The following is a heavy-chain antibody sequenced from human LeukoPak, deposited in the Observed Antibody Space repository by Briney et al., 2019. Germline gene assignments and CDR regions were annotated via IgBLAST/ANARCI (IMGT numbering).Heavy chain of an antibody. J-gene: IGHJ4*02. CDR2: INPNNGNR. Sequence: GASVKVSCKASGYTFTSYGISWVRQALGQGLEWMGWINPNNGNRNYAQKFQGRVTLTTDKSTSTAYMELRSLRSDDTAVYYCARGPSGGNDYWGQGTLVTVSS. D-gene: IGHD6-19*01. V-gene: IGHV1-18*01. CDR1: GYTFTSYG. CDR3: ARGPSGGNDY.